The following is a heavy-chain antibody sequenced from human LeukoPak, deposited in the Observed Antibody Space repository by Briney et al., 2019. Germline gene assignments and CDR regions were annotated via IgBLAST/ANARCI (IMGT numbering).Heavy chain of an antibody. CDR2: INPNSGGT. CDR1: GYTFTGYY. V-gene: IGHV1-2*02. D-gene: IGHD1-26*01. CDR3: ARSYSGSYWFDP. Sequence: ASVKVSCKASGYTFTGYYMHWVRQAPGQGLEWMGWINPNSGGTNYAQKFQGRVTMTRDTSISTAYMELSMLRSDDTAVYYCARSYSGSYWFDPWGQGTLVTVSS. J-gene: IGHJ5*02.